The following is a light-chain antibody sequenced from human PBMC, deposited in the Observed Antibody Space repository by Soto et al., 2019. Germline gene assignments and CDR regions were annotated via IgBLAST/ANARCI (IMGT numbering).Light chain of an antibody. J-gene: IGLJ2*01. CDR1: SSNIGSNT. Sequence: QSVLTQPPSASGTPGQRVTISCSGSSSNIGSNTVNWYQQLPGTAPKLLSYSNNQRPSGVPDRFSGSKSGTSASLAISGLQSEDEDDYYCAAWDDSLNGVVFGGGTKLTVL. CDR2: SNN. CDR3: AAWDDSLNGVV. V-gene: IGLV1-44*01.